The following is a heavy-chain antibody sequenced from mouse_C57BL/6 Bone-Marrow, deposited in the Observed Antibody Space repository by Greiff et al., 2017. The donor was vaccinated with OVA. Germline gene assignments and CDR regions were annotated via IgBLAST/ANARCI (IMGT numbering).Heavy chain of an antibody. CDR1: GYTFTSYG. CDR3: AREFDYYDTHWYFDV. D-gene: IGHD1-1*01. J-gene: IGHJ1*03. V-gene: IGHV1-81*01. Sequence: QVQLQQSGAELARPGASVKLSCKASGYTFTSYGISWVKQRTGQGLEWIGEIYPRSGNTYYNEKFKGKATLTADKSSSTAYMELRSLTSEDSAVYFCAREFDYYDTHWYFDVWGTGTTVTVSS. CDR2: IYPRSGNT.